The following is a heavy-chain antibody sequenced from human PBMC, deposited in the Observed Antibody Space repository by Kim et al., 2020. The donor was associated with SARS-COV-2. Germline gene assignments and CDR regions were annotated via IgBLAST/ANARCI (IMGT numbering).Heavy chain of an antibody. CDR1: GFTFGDYA. D-gene: IGHD2-2*01. CDR2: IRSKTYGGTT. V-gene: IGHV3-49*04. CDR3: TRALTSSWYDS. J-gene: IGHJ5*01. Sequence: GGSLRLSCTASGFTFGDYAMTWVRQAPGKGLECVGFIRSKTYGGTTEYAASVKGRFTISRDDSNRIAYLQMNSLKSEDTAVYYCTRALTSSWYDSWGQGTLVTVSS.